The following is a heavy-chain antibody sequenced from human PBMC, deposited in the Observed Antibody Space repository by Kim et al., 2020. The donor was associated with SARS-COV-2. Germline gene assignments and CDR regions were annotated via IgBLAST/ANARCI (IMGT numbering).Heavy chain of an antibody. CDR1: GGSISSYY. CDR2: IYYSGST. V-gene: IGHV4-59*13. D-gene: IGHD3-9*01. J-gene: IGHJ6*02. CDR3: ARAGGRYFGYYYYGMDV. Sequence: SETLSLTCTVSGGSISSYYWSWIRQPPGKGLEWIGYIYYSGSTNYNPSLKSRVTISVDTSKNQFSLKLSSVTAADTAVYYWARAGGRYFGYYYYGMDVWGQGTTVTVSS.